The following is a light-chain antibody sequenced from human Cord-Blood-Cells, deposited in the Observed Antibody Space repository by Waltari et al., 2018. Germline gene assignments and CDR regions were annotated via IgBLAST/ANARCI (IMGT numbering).Light chain of an antibody. CDR3: SSYTSSSTWV. CDR1: SSDVGGYNY. CDR2: DFS. Sequence: QSALTQPASVSGSPGQSITISCTGTSSDVGGYNYVSCYQQHPGKAPKLMIYDFSKRPSGVSDRFSGAKSGNTASLTSAGLQAEDETDYACSSYTSSSTWVFGGGTKLTVL. J-gene: IGLJ3*02. V-gene: IGLV2-14*01.